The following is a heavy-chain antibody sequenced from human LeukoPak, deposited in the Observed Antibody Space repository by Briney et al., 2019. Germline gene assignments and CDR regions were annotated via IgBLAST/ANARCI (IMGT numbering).Heavy chain of an antibody. J-gene: IGHJ4*02. D-gene: IGHD2-8*01. CDR1: GYSISSGYY. CDR2: IYHSGST. Sequence: SETLSLTCTVSGYSISSGYYWGWIRQPPGKGLEWIGSIYHSGSTYYNPSLKSRVTISVDTSKNQFSLRLTSVTAADTAVYYCARVSGLNNFDSWGQGTLVTVSS. V-gene: IGHV4-38-2*02. CDR3: ARVSGLNNFDS.